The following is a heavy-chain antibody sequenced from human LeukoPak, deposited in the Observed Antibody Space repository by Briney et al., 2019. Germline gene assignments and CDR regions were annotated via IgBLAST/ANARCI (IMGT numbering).Heavy chain of an antibody. Sequence: PSETLSLTCTVSGGSISSYYWSWVRQPPGKGLEWIGFLYYRGSTNYNPSLKSRVTISLDTSKNQFSLKLNSVTAADTAVYYCASHKNLQHWGQGTLVTVSS. CDR1: GGSISSYY. J-gene: IGHJ1*01. CDR3: ASHKNLQH. CDR2: LYYRGST. V-gene: IGHV4-59*01.